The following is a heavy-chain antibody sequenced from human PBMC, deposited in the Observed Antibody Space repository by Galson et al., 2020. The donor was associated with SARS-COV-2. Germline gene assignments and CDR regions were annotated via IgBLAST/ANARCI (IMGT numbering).Heavy chain of an antibody. V-gene: IGHV1-24*01. CDR3: ARDRPAGLFAPDAFDV. J-gene: IGHJ3*01. D-gene: IGHD3-22*01. Sequence: ASVKVSCKVSGYTLTELSMHRVRQAPGKGLEWMGGFDPEDGETIYAQKFQGRVTITADESTSTAYMELSSLRSEDTAVYYCARDRPAGLFAPDAFDVWGQGTMVTVSS. CDR2: FDPEDGET. CDR1: GYTLTELS.